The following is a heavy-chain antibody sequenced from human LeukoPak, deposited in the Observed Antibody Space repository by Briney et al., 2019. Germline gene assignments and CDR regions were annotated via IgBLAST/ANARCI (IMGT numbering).Heavy chain of an antibody. J-gene: IGHJ4*02. Sequence: GGSLRLSCAASGFTFSSYEMNWVRQAPGKGLEWVSYISSSGSTIYYADSVKGRFTISRDNAKNSLYLQMNGLRAEDTAVYYCAKGPWLAYPYYFDYWGQGTLVTVSS. V-gene: IGHV3-48*03. CDR2: ISSSGSTI. CDR1: GFTFSSYE. CDR3: AKGPWLAYPYYFDY. D-gene: IGHD6-19*01.